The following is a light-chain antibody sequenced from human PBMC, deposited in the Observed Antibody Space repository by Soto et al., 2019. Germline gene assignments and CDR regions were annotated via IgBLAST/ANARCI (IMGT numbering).Light chain of an antibody. CDR1: QYINTR. Sequence: EIVLTQSPATLSSFPGDRVTLSCRASQYINTRLAWYQHRPGQAPRLLIYGASNRATGIPDRFSGSGSGTDFTLTIIRLEPEDFAVYHCQQYDDSMTFGQGT. CDR2: GAS. CDR3: QQYDDSMT. V-gene: IGKV3-20*01. J-gene: IGKJ1*01.